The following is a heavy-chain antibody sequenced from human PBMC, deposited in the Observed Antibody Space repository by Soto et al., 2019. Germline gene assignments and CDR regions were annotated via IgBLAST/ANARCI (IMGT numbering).Heavy chain of an antibody. CDR3: ATDCSGGSCYYPQRDYYYYYGMDV. D-gene: IGHD2-15*01. CDR1: GFTFSSYA. CDR2: ISYDGSNK. Sequence: GGSLRLSCAASGFTFSSYAMHWVRQAPGKGLEWVAVISYDGSNKYYADSVKGRFTISRDNSKNTLYLQMNSLRAEDTAVYYCATDCSGGSCYYPQRDYYYYYGMDVWGQGTTVTVSS. V-gene: IGHV3-30-3*01. J-gene: IGHJ6*02.